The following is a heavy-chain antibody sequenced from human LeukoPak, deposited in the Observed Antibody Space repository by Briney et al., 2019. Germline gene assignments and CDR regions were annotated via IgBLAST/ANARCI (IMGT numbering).Heavy chain of an antibody. J-gene: IGHJ4*02. CDR2: ISYDGSNK. CDR3: ARDPARSRSPGYFDY. D-gene: IGHD6-6*01. CDR1: GFTFSSYA. V-gene: IGHV3-30-3*01. Sequence: PGRSLRLSCAASGFTFSSYAMHWVRQAPGKGLEWVAVISYDGSNKYYADSVKGRFTISRDNSKNTLYLQMNSLRAEDPAVYYCARDPARSRSPGYFDYWGQGTLVTVSS.